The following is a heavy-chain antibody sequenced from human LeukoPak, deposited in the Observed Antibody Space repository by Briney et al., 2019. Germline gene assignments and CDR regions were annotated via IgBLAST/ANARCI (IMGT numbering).Heavy chain of an antibody. J-gene: IGHJ6*02. CDR1: GFTFSSYW. CDR2: IKQDGSEK. Sequence: GGSLRLSCAASGFTFSSYWMSWVRQAPGKGLEWVANIKQDGSEKYYVDSVKGRFTISRDNAKNSLYLQMNSLRAEDTAVHYCARDSVVVPAAINYYYYGMDVWGQGTTVTVSS. V-gene: IGHV3-7*01. CDR3: ARDSVVVPAAINYYYYGMDV. D-gene: IGHD2-2*02.